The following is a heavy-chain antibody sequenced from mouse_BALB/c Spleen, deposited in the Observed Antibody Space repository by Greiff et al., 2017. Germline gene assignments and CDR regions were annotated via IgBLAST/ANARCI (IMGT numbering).Heavy chain of an antibody. V-gene: IGHV1-7*01. Sequence: VQLQESGAELAKPGASVKMSCKASGYTFTSYWMHWVKQRPGQGLEWIGYINPSTGYTEYNQKFKDKATLTADKSSSTAYMQLSSLKSEDSAVYYCARYSNWWFAYWGQGTLVTGSA. D-gene: IGHD4-1*01. J-gene: IGHJ3*01. CDR3: ARYSNWWFAY. CDR2: INPSTGYT. CDR1: GYTFTSYW.